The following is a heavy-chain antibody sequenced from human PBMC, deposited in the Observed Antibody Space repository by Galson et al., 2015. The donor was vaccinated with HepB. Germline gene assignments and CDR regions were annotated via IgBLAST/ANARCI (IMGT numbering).Heavy chain of an antibody. CDR1: GFDFSSYT. CDR3: ARYNHTSSAFDY. D-gene: IGHD5-24*01. J-gene: IGHJ4*02. V-gene: IGHV3-21*01. CDR2: IRPTSGSV. Sequence: SLRLSCAASGFDFSSYTMNWVRLAPGKGLEWISSIRPTSGSVYYAESLTGRFTVSRDNAKNSLYLHINSLRAADTALYYCARYNHTSSAFDYWGQGALVTVSS.